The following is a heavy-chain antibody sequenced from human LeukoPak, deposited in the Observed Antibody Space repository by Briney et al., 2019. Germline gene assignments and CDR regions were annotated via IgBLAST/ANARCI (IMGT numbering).Heavy chain of an antibody. CDR2: ISAYNGNT. Sequence: ASVKVSCTTSGYTFTIYGISWVRQAHGQGIEWMGWISAYNGNTNYAQKLQGRVTMTTDTSTSTAYMELRSLRSEDTAVYYCAHSLGAGHPSNFDYWGQGTLVTVSS. V-gene: IGHV1-18*01. CDR1: GYTFTIYG. J-gene: IGHJ4*02. D-gene: IGHD1-26*01. CDR3: AHSLGAGHPSNFDY.